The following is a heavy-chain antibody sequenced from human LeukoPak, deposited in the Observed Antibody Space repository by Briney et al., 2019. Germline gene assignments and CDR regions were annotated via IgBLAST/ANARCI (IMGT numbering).Heavy chain of an antibody. Sequence: PGGSLRLSCAASGFTFSSYAMSWVRQAPGEGLEWVSAISGSGGSTYYADSVKGRFTISRDNSKNTLYLQMNSLRAEDTAVYYCAKDRYSSGWYPHYWGQGTLVTVSS. V-gene: IGHV3-23*01. CDR2: ISGSGGST. CDR1: GFTFSSYA. CDR3: AKDRYSSGWYPHY. D-gene: IGHD6-19*01. J-gene: IGHJ4*02.